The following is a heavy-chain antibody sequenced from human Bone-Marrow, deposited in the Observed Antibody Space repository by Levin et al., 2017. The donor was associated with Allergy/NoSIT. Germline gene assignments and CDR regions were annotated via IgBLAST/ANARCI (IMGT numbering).Heavy chain of an antibody. D-gene: IGHD6-19*01. J-gene: IGHJ4*02. V-gene: IGHV3-23*01. CDR2: ISGDGRST. CDR1: GFTFSSYA. CDR3: ATGNPSYSSGWNY. Sequence: TGGSLRLSCAASGFTFSSYAMFWVRQAPGKGLEWVSTISGDGRSTYYADSVKGRFTISRDNSRTPPYLQMNSLRAEDTAVYYCATGNPSYSSGWNYWGQGTLVTVSS.